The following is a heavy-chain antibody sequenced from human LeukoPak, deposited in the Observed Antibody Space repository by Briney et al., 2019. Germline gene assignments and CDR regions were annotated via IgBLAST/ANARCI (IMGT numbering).Heavy chain of an antibody. Sequence: KTSETLSLTCTVSGGSISSDDYYWNWIRQPPGKGLEWIGYIYYSGSSYYNPSLMSRATISIDTSKNQFSLKLSSVTAADTAVYYCSRWRVATSGQGIDPWGQGTLVTVSS. CDR3: SRWRVATSGQGIDP. V-gene: IGHV4-30-4*02. CDR2: IYYSGSS. CDR1: GGSISSDDYY. D-gene: IGHD5-12*01. J-gene: IGHJ5*02.